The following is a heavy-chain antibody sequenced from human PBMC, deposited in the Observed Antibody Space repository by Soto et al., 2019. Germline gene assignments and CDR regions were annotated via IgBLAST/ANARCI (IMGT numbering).Heavy chain of an antibody. CDR1: GYSFTSYA. Sequence: QVQLVQSGAAVVKPGASVKVSCKASGYSFTSYAISWVRQAPGQGLEWMGWISASNGNTDYAQKLQGRVTMTTDTSTSTSYMELRSLRSDDTALYYCVRDGGVVVPRTLWWTFDYWGPGTLVTVSS. CDR3: VRDGGVVVPRTLWWTFDY. D-gene: IGHD2-15*01. CDR2: ISASNGNT. J-gene: IGHJ4*02. V-gene: IGHV1-18*01.